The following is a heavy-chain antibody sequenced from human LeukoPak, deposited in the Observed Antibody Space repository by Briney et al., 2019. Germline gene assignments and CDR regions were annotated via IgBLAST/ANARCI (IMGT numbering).Heavy chain of an antibody. CDR2: INHSGST. D-gene: IGHD3-22*01. Sequence: SETLSLTCAVDGGSFSGYYWSWIRQPPGKGLEWIGEINHSGSTDYNPSLKSRVTISVDTSKNQFSLKLSSVTDADTAVYYCARGSGYYLRSNYYFDYWGQGTLVTVSS. V-gene: IGHV4-34*01. CDR1: GGSFSGYY. CDR3: ARGSGYYLRSNYYFDY. J-gene: IGHJ4*02.